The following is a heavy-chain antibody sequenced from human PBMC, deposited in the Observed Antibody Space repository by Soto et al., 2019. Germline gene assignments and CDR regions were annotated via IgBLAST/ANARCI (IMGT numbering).Heavy chain of an antibody. D-gene: IGHD6-13*01. J-gene: IGHJ5*02. CDR2: VSGYNGDT. V-gene: IGHV1-18*01. CDR3: ARDVIAADYTRWLDP. CDR1: GFNFINYN. Sequence: QVQLVQSGTEVKKPGASVKVSCKASGFNFINYNIIWVRQAPGQGLEWMGWVSGYNGDTRYEQKFQGRVTMTTDTSTTTAYMELRSLRSDDTAVYYCARDVIAADYTRWLDPWDQGTLVIVSS.